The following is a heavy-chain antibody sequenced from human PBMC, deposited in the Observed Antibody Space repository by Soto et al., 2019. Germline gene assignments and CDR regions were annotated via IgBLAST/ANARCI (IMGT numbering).Heavy chain of an antibody. CDR2: TNPSSGGT. D-gene: IGHD4-4*01. CDR1: GYPFTGPY. V-gene: IGHV1-2*02. CDR3: ARDFRTYSHGVDV. J-gene: IGHJ6*02. Sequence: QAQLVQSGTEVKKPGASVKVSCKASGYPFTGPYIYWVRRAPGQGLEWMGWTNPSSGGTEFAEKFQGRVTVTRDTSIRTVFLELNSLTSDDTGVYFCARDFRTYSHGVDVWGQGTAVTVSS.